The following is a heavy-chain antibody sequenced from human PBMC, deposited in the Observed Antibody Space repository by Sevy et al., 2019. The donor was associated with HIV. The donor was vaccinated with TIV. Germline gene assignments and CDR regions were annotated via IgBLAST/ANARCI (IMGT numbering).Heavy chain of an antibody. CDR3: ARDLEFYDYGDYGPAFMPDY. D-gene: IGHD4-17*01. J-gene: IGHJ4*02. CDR2: IWFDGSNT. V-gene: IGHV3-33*01. Sequence: GWSLRLSCAASGFTFSTYGMHWVRQAPGKGLEWVAVIWFDGSNTYYADSVKGRFTISRDIAKNTLDLQMNSLRAEDTAVYYCARDLEFYDYGDYGPAFMPDYWGQGTLVTVSS. CDR1: GFTFSTYG.